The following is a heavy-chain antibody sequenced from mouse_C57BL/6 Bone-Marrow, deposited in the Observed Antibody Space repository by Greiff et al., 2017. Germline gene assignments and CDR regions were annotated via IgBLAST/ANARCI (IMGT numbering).Heavy chain of an antibody. CDR3: ASDYYGSSPDY. CDR1: GYTFTSYW. D-gene: IGHD1-1*01. CDR2: INPSSGYT. Sequence: VQLQQSGAELAKPGASVKLSCKASGYTFTSYWMHWVKQRPGQGLEWIGYINPSSGYTKYNQKFKDKATLTADKSSSTAYMQLSSLTYEDSAVDYCASDYYGSSPDYWGQGTTLTVSS. V-gene: IGHV1-7*01. J-gene: IGHJ2*01.